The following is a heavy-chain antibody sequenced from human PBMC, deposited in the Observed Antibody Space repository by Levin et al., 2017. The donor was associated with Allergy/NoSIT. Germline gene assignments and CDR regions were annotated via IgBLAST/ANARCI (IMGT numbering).Heavy chain of an antibody. CDR2: ISHDGSNA. Sequence: GGSLRLSCAASGFTFSSYAMHWVRQAPGKGLEWVTVISHDGSNAYYADSVKGRFSISRDNSRNTLFLQMNSLRAEDTAVYYCARSQGTYYEYFDYWGQGSLVTVSS. CDR3: ARSQGTYYEYFDY. D-gene: IGHD1-26*01. V-gene: IGHV3-30-3*01. J-gene: IGHJ4*02. CDR1: GFTFSSYA.